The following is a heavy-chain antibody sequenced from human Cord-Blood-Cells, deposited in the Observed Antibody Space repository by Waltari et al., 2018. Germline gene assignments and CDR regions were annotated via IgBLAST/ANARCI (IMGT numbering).Heavy chain of an antibody. Sequence: EVQLVESGGGLVQPGGSLRLSCAASGFTFSSYWLHWVRQPPGKGLVGVSRINSDGSITSYADSVKGRFTISRDNAKNTLYLQMNSLRAEDTAVYYCARGDFWSGLGAFDIWGQGTMVTVSS. V-gene: IGHV3-74*01. CDR3: ARGDFWSGLGAFDI. CDR1: GFTFSSYW. CDR2: INSDGSIT. J-gene: IGHJ3*02. D-gene: IGHD3-3*01.